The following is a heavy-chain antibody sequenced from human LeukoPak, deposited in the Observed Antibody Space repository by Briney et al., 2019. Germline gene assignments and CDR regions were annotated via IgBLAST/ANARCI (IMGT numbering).Heavy chain of an antibody. CDR1: GFTFDDYA. CDR3: ARADY. CDR2: ISWNSGSI. J-gene: IGHJ4*02. V-gene: IGHV3-9*01. Sequence: PGRSLRLSCAASGFTFDDYAMHWVRQAPGKGLEWVSGISWNSGSISYADSVKGRFTISRDNAKNSLYLQMNSLRAEDTALYYCARADYWGQGTLVTVSS.